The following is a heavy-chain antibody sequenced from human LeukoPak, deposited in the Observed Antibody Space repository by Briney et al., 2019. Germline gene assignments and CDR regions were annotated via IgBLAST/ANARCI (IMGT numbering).Heavy chain of an antibody. D-gene: IGHD3-9*01. J-gene: IGHJ3*02. CDR2: IGTAGDT. CDR1: GFTFSSYD. V-gene: IGHV3-13*01. CDR3: ARGADWFDAFDI. Sequence: GGSLRLSCAASGFTFSSYDMHWVRQATGKGLERVSAIGTAGDTYYPGSVKGRFTISRENAKNSFYLQMNSLRAGDTAVSYCARGADWFDAFDIWGQGTMVTVSS.